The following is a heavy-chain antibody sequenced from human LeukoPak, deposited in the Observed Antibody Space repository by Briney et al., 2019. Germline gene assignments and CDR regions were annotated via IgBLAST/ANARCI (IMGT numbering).Heavy chain of an antibody. CDR2: ISDSGGST. CDR3: VKDQTYYYDSSGYF. Sequence: GGTLRLSCVASGFTFTSYAMSWVRQAPGKGLEWVSSISDSGGSTYSADSVKGRFTMSRDNSKNTLFLQMNSLRAADTAVYYCVKDQTYYYDSSGYFWGQGTLVTVSS. V-gene: IGHV3-23*01. CDR1: GFTFTSYA. J-gene: IGHJ4*02. D-gene: IGHD3-22*01.